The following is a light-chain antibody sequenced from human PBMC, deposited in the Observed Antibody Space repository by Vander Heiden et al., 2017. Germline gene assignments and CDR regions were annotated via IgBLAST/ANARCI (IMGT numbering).Light chain of an antibody. V-gene: IGKV3-11*01. Sequence: DIVLTQSPATLSLSPVDRATLSCRASQSVSSYLAWYQQKPGQAPRLLIYDASNRATGIPARFSGSGSGTDFTLTISSLEPEDFAVYYCQQRSNWPRTFGQGTKVEIK. CDR2: DAS. CDR3: QQRSNWPRT. CDR1: QSVSSY. J-gene: IGKJ1*01.